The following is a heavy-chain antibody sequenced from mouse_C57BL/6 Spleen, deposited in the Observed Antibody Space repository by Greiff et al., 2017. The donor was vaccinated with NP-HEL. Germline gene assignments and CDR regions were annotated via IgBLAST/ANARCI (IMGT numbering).Heavy chain of an antibody. V-gene: IGHV1-62-2*01. J-gene: IGHJ3*01. CDR2: FYPGSGSI. Sequence: VKLQQSGAELVKPGASVKLSCKASGYTFTEYTIHWVKQRSGQGLEWIGWFYPGSGSIKYNEKFKDKATLTADKSSSTVYMELSRLTSEDSAVYFCARHEDLYYYGSSYGGTWFAYWGQGTLVTVSA. CDR1: GYTFTEYT. D-gene: IGHD1-1*01. CDR3: ARHEDLYYYGSSYGGTWFAY.